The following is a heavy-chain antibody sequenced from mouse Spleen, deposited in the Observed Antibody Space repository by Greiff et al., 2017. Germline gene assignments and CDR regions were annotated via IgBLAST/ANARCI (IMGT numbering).Heavy chain of an antibody. V-gene: IGHV1-59*01. CDR2: IDPSDSYT. J-gene: IGHJ2*01. Sequence: VQLQQPGAELVRPGTSVKLSCKASGYTFTSYWMHWVKQRPGQGLEWIGVIDPSDSYTNYNQKFKGKATLTVDTSSSTAYMQLSSLTSEDSAVYYCARWGYGSSYAFDYWGQGTTLTVSS. CDR1: GYTFTSYW. CDR3: ARWGYGSSYAFDY. D-gene: IGHD1-1*01.